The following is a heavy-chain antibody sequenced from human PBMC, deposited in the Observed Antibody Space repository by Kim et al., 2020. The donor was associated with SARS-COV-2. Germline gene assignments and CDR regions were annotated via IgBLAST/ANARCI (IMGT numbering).Heavy chain of an antibody. CDR3: ARRSGASFDY. V-gene: IGHV4-39*01. CDR2: ST. Sequence: STYYNPSPKSRVTHSVDTSRNPFSLQLTSVTAADTAVYYCARRSGASFDYWGQGIPVTVSS. D-gene: IGHD2-15*01. J-gene: IGHJ4*02.